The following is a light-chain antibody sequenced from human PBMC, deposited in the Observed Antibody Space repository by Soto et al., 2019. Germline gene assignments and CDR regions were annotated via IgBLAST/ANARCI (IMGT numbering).Light chain of an antibody. Sequence: QSALTKPASVSGSPGQSITISCTGTSSDVGGYNYVSWYQQHPGKAPKLMIYDVSNRPSGVSNRFSGSKSGNTASLTISGLQAEDEADYYCSSYTSSFVVFGGGTQLTVL. V-gene: IGLV2-14*01. CDR3: SSYTSSFVV. CDR1: SSDVGGYNY. CDR2: DVS. J-gene: IGLJ2*01.